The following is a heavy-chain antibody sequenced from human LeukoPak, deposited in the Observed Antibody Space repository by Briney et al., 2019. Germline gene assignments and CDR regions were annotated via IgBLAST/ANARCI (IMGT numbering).Heavy chain of an antibody. D-gene: IGHD3-10*01. CDR1: GGSVSGYY. Sequence: PSETLSLTCTVSGGSVSGYYWGWIRQPPGKGLEWIGTIYYSGSTYYNPSLKSRVAISVEKSKNQFSLKLSSVTAADTAVYYCARHSLDYGSGSYYGWFDPWDQGTLVTVSS. CDR3: ARHSLDYGSGSYYGWFDP. V-gene: IGHV4-39*01. CDR2: IYYSGST. J-gene: IGHJ5*02.